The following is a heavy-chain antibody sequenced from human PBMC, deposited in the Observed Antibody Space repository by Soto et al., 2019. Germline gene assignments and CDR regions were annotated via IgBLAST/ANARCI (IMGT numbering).Heavy chain of an antibody. Sequence: QVQLVQSGAEVKKPGASVKVSCKASGYTFTSYDINWVRQATGQGLEWMGWMNPNSGNTGYAQKFRGRVTMTRNTSTSPAYMELRSLRSEDTAVYYCAGERTGTARIGVRGQGTTVTVSS. J-gene: IGHJ6*02. CDR2: MNPNSGNT. D-gene: IGHD1-1*01. V-gene: IGHV1-8*01. CDR3: AGERTGTARIGV. CDR1: GYTFTSYD.